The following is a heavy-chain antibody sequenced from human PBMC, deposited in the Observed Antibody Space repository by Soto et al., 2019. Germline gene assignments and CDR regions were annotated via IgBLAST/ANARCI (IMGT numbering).Heavy chain of an antibody. D-gene: IGHD1-26*01. CDR1: GASITSYF. CDR3: ARGGGSWFDP. J-gene: IGHJ5*02. CDR2: INTGGRS. Sequence: QVQLQESGPGLVKPSETLSLTCSVSGASITSYFWSWIRQSPGKGLEWMGYINTGGRSNYNPALKSRLTISAATSKSQFSLRLNSVTAADTAVYFCARGGGSWFDPWGQGILVTVSS. V-gene: IGHV4-59*01.